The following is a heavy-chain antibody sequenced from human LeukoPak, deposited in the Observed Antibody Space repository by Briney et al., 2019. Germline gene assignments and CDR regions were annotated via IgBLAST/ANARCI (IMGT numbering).Heavy chain of an antibody. V-gene: IGHV3-7*01. Sequence: GGSLRLSCAASRFTFSTYWMSWVRQAPGKGLEWVANIKEDGSEKYYVDSVKGRFTISRDNAKNSLYLQMNSLRAEDTAVYYCAGLGTSSWQVMDVWGKGTTVTVSS. CDR1: RFTFSTYW. CDR3: AGLGTSSWQVMDV. CDR2: IKEDGSEK. D-gene: IGHD6-13*01. J-gene: IGHJ6*03.